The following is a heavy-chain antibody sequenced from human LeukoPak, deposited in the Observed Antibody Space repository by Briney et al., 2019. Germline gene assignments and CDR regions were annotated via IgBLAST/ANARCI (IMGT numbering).Heavy chain of an antibody. Sequence: GGSLRLSCEASGFTFDDYTMHWVRQAPGKGLEWVSGISWNSGSIGYADSVKGRFTISRDNAKNSLYLQMNSLRAEDTALYYCAKVQRKRYSSSWYDYWGQGTLVTVSS. D-gene: IGHD6-13*01. CDR2: ISWNSGSI. CDR1: GFTFDDYT. V-gene: IGHV3-9*01. CDR3: AKVQRKRYSSSWYDY. J-gene: IGHJ4*02.